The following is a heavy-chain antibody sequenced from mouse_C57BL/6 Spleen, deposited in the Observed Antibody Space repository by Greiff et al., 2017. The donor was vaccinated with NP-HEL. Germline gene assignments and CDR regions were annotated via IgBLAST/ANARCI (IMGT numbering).Heavy chain of an antibody. CDR3: ARERDYDYDGDFDY. CDR2: IDPNSGGT. Sequence: VQLQQSGAELVKPGASVKLSCKASGYTFTSYWMHWVKQRPGRGLEWIGRIDPNSGGTKYNEKFKSKATLTVDKPSSTAYMQLSSLTSEDAEVYYCARERDYDYDGDFDYWGQGTTLTVSS. D-gene: IGHD2-4*01. V-gene: IGHV1-72*01. CDR1: GYTFTSYW. J-gene: IGHJ2*01.